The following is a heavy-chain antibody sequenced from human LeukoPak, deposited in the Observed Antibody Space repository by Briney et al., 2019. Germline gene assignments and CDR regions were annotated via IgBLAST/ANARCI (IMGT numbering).Heavy chain of an antibody. D-gene: IGHD3-3*01. V-gene: IGHV3-23*01. CDR3: AKDQDFWPGIFDY. J-gene: IGHJ4*02. CDR1: GFIFSSHG. Sequence: PGGSLRLSCAASGFIFSSHGMNWVRQAPGKGLEWVSGISPSGGSTYYADSVKGRFTISRDNSKNTLFLQMNSLRAEDTAVYYCAKDQDFWPGIFDYWGQGTLVTVSS. CDR2: ISPSGGST.